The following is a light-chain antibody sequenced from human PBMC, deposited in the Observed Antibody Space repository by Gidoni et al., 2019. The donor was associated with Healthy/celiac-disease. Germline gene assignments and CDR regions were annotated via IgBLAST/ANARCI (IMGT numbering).Light chain of an antibody. CDR1: QSISSW. CDR2: KAS. V-gene: IGKV1-5*03. CDR3: QQYNSYSYT. Sequence: DIQMTQSPSTLSASVGDRVTITCRASQSISSWLAWYQQKPGKAPKLLIYKASSLERGVPSRFSGSGSGTEFTLTISSLQPDDFAIYYCQQYNSYSYTFGQETKLEIK. J-gene: IGKJ2*01.